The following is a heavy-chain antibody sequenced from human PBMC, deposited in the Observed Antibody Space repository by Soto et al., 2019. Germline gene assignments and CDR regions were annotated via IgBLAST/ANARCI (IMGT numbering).Heavy chain of an antibody. Sequence: PSETLSLTCTVSGGSISSSSYYWGWIRQPPGKGLEWIGSIYYSGSTYYNPSLKSRVPISVDTSKNQFSLKLSSVTAADTAVYYCARHAAYCGGDCYSGPSFDYWGQGTLVTVSS. J-gene: IGHJ4*02. CDR3: ARHAAYCGGDCYSGPSFDY. V-gene: IGHV4-39*01. CDR1: GGSISSSSYY. CDR2: IYYSGST. D-gene: IGHD2-21*02.